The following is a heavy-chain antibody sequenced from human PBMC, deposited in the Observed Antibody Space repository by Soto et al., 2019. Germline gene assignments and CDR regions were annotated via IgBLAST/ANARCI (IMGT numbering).Heavy chain of an antibody. V-gene: IGHV3-21*02. J-gene: IGHJ4*02. D-gene: IGHD4-17*01. CDR2: ISSSSNYI. CDR1: GFTFNTYT. CDR3: ARGYGPPGY. Sequence: EVQLVESGGGLVKPGGSLRLSCAASGFTFNTYTMNWVRQAPGKGLEWVSSISSSSNYIYYADSVKGRFTISRDNAKNSVSLQMNCWRAEDTAVYYCARGYGPPGYWVQGTLVTVSS.